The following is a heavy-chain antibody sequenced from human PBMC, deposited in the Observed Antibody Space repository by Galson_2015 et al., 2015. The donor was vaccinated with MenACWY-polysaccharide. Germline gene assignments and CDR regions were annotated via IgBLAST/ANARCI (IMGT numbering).Heavy chain of an antibody. J-gene: IGHJ4*02. CDR2: ISGGGDST. V-gene: IGHV3-23*01. Sequence: SLRLSCAASGFSFSGYAMSWVRQAPGKGLEWVSAISGGGDSTYYADSVKGRFTISRDSSKNTLYLHMNRLTADDTASYYCAKDHGRWGQGTLVIVSS. D-gene: IGHD1-26*01. CDR3: AKDHGR. CDR1: GFSFSGYA.